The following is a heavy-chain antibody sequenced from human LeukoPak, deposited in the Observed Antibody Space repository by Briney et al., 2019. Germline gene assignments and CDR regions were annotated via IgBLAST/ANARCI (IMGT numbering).Heavy chain of an antibody. CDR2: IKQDGSEK. J-gene: IGHJ6*02. V-gene: IGHV3-7*01. CDR3: ARDRMGFLEQLVLSPTYYYYGMDV. D-gene: IGHD3-3*01. CDR1: GFTFSSYW. Sequence: GGSLRLSCAASGFTFSSYWMSWVRQAPGKGLEWVANIKQDGSEKYYVDSVKGRFTISRDNAKNSLYLQMNSLRAEDTAVYYCARDRMGFLEQLVLSPTYYYYGMDVWGQGTTVTVSS.